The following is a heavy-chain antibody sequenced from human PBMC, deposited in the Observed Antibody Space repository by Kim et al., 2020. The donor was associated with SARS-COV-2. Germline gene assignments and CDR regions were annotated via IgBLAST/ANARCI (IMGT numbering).Heavy chain of an antibody. CDR3: AKDTYYGSGSFPDY. D-gene: IGHD3-10*01. CDR1: GFTFSSYG. CDR2: ISYDGSNK. V-gene: IGHV3-30*18. J-gene: IGHJ4*02. Sequence: GGSLRLSCAASGFTFSSYGMHWVRQAPGKGLEWVAVISYDGSNKYYADSVKGRFTISRDNSKNTLYLQMNSLRAEDTAVYYCAKDTYYGSGSFPDYWGQRTLVTVSS.